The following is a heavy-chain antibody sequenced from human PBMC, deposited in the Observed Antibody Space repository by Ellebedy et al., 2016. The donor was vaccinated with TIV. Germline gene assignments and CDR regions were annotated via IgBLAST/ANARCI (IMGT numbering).Heavy chain of an antibody. CDR3: ARDTFYYDSGYNDVFDV. Sequence: SRVTISVDTPKNQFSLKLSSVTAADTAVYYCARDTFYYDSGYNDVFDVWGQGTMVTVSS. D-gene: IGHD3-22*01. J-gene: IGHJ3*01. V-gene: IGHV4-59*01.